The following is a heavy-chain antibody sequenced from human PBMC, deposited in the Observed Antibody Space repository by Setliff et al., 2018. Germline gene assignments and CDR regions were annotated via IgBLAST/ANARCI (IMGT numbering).Heavy chain of an antibody. CDR3: ARKKTVYWYYGMDV. J-gene: IGHJ6*02. CDR2: INHSGST. Sequence: SETLSLTCAVYGGSFSGYYWSWIRQPPGKGLEWIGEINHSGSTNYNPSLKSRVTISVDTSKNQFSLKLSSVTAADTAVYYCARKKTVYWYYGMDVWGQGTTVTVSS. D-gene: IGHD2-15*01. CDR1: GGSFSGYY. V-gene: IGHV4-34*01.